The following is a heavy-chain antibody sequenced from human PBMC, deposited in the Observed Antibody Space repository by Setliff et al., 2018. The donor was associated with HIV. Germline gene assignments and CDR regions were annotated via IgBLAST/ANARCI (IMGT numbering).Heavy chain of an antibody. CDR3: VIFYIVTPVDVRDY. D-gene: IGHD2-21*01. CDR1: GFSLTTSGM. J-gene: IGHJ4*02. CDR2: MSHSGST. Sequence: SGPTLVNPTQTLTLTCTFSGFSLTTSGMCVTWIRQPPGKGLEWIGEMSHSGSTKYNPSLKSRVTISGDTSKNQFSLNVNSVTAADTAVYYCVIFYIVTPVDVRDYWGQGSLVTVSS. V-gene: IGHV4-39*07.